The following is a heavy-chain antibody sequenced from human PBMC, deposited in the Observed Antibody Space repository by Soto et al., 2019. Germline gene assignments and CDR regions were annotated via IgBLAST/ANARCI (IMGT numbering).Heavy chain of an antibody. V-gene: IGHV3-23*01. CDR3: AKGGWEYGDLRTYYYYGMDV. J-gene: IGHJ6*02. CDR1: GFTFSSYA. Sequence: EVQLLESGGGLVQPGGSLRLSCAASGFTFSSYAMSWVRQAPGKGLEWVSAISGSGGSTYYADSVKGRFTISRDNSKNTLYLQMNSLRAEDTAVYYCAKGGWEYGDLRTYYYYGMDVWGQGTTVTVSS. D-gene: IGHD4-17*01. CDR2: ISGSGGST.